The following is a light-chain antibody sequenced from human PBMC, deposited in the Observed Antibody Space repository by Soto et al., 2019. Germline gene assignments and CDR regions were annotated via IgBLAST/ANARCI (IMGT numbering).Light chain of an antibody. CDR1: QGISSR. V-gene: IGKV1D-16*01. CDR2: DAS. CDR3: QQYNSYPTT. J-gene: IGKJ5*01. Sequence: DIQMTQSPSSLSASVGDRVTITCRASQGISSRLAWYQQKPEKAPKSLIHDASSLQSGVPSRFSGSGSGTDFTLTISSLQPEDFANYYCQQYNSYPTTFGQGTRLE.